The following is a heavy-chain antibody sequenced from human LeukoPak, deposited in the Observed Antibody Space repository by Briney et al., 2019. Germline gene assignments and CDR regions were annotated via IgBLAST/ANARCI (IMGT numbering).Heavy chain of an antibody. V-gene: IGHV1-8*03. CDR3: ARDPSMIRGENTPYFDY. CDR2: MNPNSGNT. CDR1: GYTFTSYD. J-gene: IGHJ4*02. D-gene: IGHD3-10*01. Sequence: GASVKVSCKASGYTFTSYDINWVRQATGQGLEWMGWMNPNSGNTGYAQKFQGRVTITRNTSISTAYMELSSLRSEDTAVYYCARDPSMIRGENTPYFDYWGQGTLVTVSS.